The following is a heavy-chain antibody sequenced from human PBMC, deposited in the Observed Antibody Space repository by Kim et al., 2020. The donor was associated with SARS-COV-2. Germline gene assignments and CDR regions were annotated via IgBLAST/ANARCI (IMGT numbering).Heavy chain of an antibody. CDR1: GFTFSSYW. V-gene: IGHV3-7*01. Sequence: GGSLRLSCAASGFTFSSYWMSWVRQAPGKGLEWVANIKQDGSEKYYVDSVKGRFTISRDNAKNSLYLQMNSLRAEDTAVYFCARAGTYDYVWGSYRLDYYYGMDVWGQGTTVTVSS. CDR2: IKQDGSEK. J-gene: IGHJ6*02. D-gene: IGHD3-16*02. CDR3: ARAGTYDYVWGSYRLDYYYGMDV.